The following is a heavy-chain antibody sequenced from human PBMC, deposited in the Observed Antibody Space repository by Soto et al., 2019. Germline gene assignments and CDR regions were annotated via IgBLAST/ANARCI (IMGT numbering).Heavy chain of an antibody. CDR3: ARGRTVRNYADDSSDYFYFFDY. CDR1: GDSISTFY. V-gene: IGHV4-59*01. D-gene: IGHD3-22*01. Sequence: LSLTCTVSGDSISTFYWGWMRQSPGKELEWIGYVYYTGSTNYNPSLKSRVTISVDRSKNQFSLKLTSANAADAAVYYCARGRTVRNYADDSSDYFYFFDYWGQGTQVTVSS. CDR2: VYYTGST. J-gene: IGHJ4*02.